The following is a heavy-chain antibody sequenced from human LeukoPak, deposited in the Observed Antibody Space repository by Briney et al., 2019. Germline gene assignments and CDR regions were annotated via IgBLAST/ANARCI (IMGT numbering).Heavy chain of an antibody. CDR1: GGTFSSYA. D-gene: IGHD3-22*01. CDR3: ARVTDYYDSSGYFDY. Sequence: SVKVSCRASGGTFSSYAISWVRQAPGQGLEWMGGIIPIFGTANYAQKFQGRVTITADESTSTAYMELSSLRSEDTAVYYCARVTDYYDSSGYFDYWGQGTLVTVSS. CDR2: IIPIFGTA. J-gene: IGHJ4*02. V-gene: IGHV1-69*13.